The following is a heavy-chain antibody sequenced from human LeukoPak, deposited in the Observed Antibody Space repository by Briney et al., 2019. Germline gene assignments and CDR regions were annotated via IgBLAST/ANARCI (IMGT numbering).Heavy chain of an antibody. Sequence: GGSLRLSCATSGFTFSTYAFSWVRQAPGKGLEWVADISNSGRIHYADSVKGRFTISRDNSKNTLYLQMNSLRAEDTAVYYCAKDHGMITFGGVIVDFDYWGQGTLVTVSS. CDR1: GFTFSTYA. CDR2: ISNSGRI. CDR3: AKDHGMITFGGVIVDFDY. V-gene: IGHV3-23*01. J-gene: IGHJ4*02. D-gene: IGHD3-16*02.